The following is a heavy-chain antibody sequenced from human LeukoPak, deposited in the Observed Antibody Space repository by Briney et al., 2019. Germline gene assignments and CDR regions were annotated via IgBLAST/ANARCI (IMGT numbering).Heavy chain of an antibody. V-gene: IGHV3-30*02. D-gene: IGHD6-19*01. Sequence: PGGSLRLSCAASGFTFRSYGMHWVRQAPGKGLEWVTFIRYDGSNKYYTDSVKGRFTISRDNSKNTLYLQMNSLRTEDTAVYYCAGYSSGWFGAFHIWGQGTMVTVSS. CDR2: IRYDGSNK. CDR3: AGYSSGWFGAFHI. J-gene: IGHJ3*02. CDR1: GFTFRSYG.